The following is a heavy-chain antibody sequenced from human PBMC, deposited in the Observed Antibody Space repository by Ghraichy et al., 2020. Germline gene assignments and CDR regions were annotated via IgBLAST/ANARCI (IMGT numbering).Heavy chain of an antibody. V-gene: IGHV4-39*07. J-gene: IGHJ4*02. CDR3: ATLLRPYLFDY. CDR2: IYYSGST. Sequence: ATLSLTCTVSGGSISSSSYYWGWIRQPPGKGLEWIGSIYYSGSTYYNPSLKSRVTISVDTSKNQFSLKLSSVTAADTAVYYCATLLRPYLFDYWGQGTLVTVSS. CDR1: GGSISSSSYY. D-gene: IGHD4-17*01.